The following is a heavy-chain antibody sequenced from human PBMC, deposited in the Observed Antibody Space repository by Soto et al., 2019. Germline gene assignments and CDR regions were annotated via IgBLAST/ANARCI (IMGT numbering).Heavy chain of an antibody. CDR3: ARWSDKKVVDP. D-gene: IGHD1-26*01. V-gene: IGHV3-33*01. CDR1: GFTFRNHG. CDR2: IWYDGSEK. J-gene: IGHJ5*02. Sequence: QVQLVESGGGVVQPGRSLRLSCEGSGFTFRNHGMHWVRQAPGKGLEWLAVIWYDGSEKYYADSVRGRFFVSRDNAKNTLYPKMNSLTVEDTALYYCARWSDKKVVDPWGQGTAVTVSS.